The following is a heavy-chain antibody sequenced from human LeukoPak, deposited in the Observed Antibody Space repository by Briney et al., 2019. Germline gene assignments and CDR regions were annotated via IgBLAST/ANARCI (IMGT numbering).Heavy chain of an antibody. CDR1: GFTFSSYA. CDR3: AKDLNYGDFPRSYYGMDV. CDR2: ISGSGGST. J-gene: IGHJ6*02. V-gene: IGHV3-23*01. Sequence: PGGSLRLSCAASGFTFSSYAMSWVRQAPGKGLEWVSAISGSGGSTYYADSVKGRFTISRDNSKNTLYLQMNSLRAEDTAVYYCAKDLNYGDFPRSYYGMDVWGQGTTVTVSS. D-gene: IGHD4-17*01.